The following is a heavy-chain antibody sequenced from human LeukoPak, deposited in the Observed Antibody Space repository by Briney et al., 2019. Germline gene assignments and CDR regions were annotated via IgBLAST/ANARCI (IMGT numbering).Heavy chain of an antibody. CDR3: ARDLIGGWSCDH. D-gene: IGHD3-16*01. Sequence: GGSLRLSCTVSGFTFTSHGMHWLRQAPGKGLEWVAYFGHDGREMYYADSVKGRFTISRDSSKTTVHLHMNSLKVEDTALYYCARDLIGGWSCDHWGQGTLVTVSS. CDR1: GFTFTSHG. CDR2: FGHDGREM. V-gene: IGHV3-30*02. J-gene: IGHJ4*02.